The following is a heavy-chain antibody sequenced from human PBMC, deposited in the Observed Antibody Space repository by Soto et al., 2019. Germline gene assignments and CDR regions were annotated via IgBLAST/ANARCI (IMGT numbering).Heavy chain of an antibody. Sequence: GGSLRLSCTASGFTFSSYAMSCVRQAPGKGLEWVSAISGGTSSTYYADSVKGRFTISRDNSKNTLYLQMNSLRAEDTAVYNCAKERWAAAGTPTLDYWGQGTLVTVSS. D-gene: IGHD6-13*01. CDR2: ISGGTSST. V-gene: IGHV3-23*01. J-gene: IGHJ4*02. CDR1: GFTFSSYA. CDR3: AKERWAAAGTPTLDY.